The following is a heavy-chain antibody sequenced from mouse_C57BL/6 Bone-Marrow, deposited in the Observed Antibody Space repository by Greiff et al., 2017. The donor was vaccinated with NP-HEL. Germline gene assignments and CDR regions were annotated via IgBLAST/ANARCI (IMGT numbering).Heavy chain of an antibody. Sequence: VKLMESGPGLVQPSQSLSITCTVSGFSLTSYGVHWVRQSPGKGLEWLGVIWRGGSTDYNAAFMSRLSITKDNSKSQVFFKMNSLQADDTAIYYCATNGGITTVVAKDYAMDYWGQGTSVTVSS. D-gene: IGHD1-1*01. V-gene: IGHV2-5*01. J-gene: IGHJ4*01. CDR3: ATNGGITTVVAKDYAMDY. CDR2: IWRGGST. CDR1: GFSLTSYG.